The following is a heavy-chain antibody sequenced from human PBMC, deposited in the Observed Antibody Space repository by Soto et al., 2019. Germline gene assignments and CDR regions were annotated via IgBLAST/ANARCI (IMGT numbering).Heavy chain of an antibody. V-gene: IGHV4-30-4*01. J-gene: IGHJ5*02. CDR2: IYYTGST. D-gene: IGHD2-15*01. CDR3: ARVGYCSGDTCYLAWFDP. CDR1: GGSISSGDYY. Sequence: QVQLQESGPGPVEPSQTLSLSCSVSGGSISSGDYYWSWIRKPPGKGLEWMGYIYYTGSTYYNPSLKSRVTLSVDTSKNQFSLNLSSVTAADTAVYYCARVGYCSGDTCYLAWFDPWGRGTQVTVSS.